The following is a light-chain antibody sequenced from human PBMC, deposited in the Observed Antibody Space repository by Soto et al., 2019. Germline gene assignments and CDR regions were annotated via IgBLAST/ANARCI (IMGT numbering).Light chain of an antibody. CDR1: QGIGDT. CDR2: DTS. J-gene: IGKJ4*01. CDR3: QPYNNWPLT. Sequence: VVMRQSPATLSVSPAEGATLSCRASQGIGDTLAWYQHKPGQAPRLLIYDTSTRATGVPTRFSGSRSGAEFTLTINSLQSEDFAVYYCQPYNNWPLTFGGGTKVDIK. V-gene: IGKV3-15*01.